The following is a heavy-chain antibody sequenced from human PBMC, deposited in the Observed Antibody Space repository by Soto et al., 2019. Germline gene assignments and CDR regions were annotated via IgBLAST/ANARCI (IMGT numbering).Heavy chain of an antibody. D-gene: IGHD2-15*01. CDR3: ARAPFYCRGGTCYDY. Sequence: EVQLVESGGGLVKPGGSLRLSCAAFEFSFSPYVMSWVRQAPGKGLEWVSSISSSSANILYADSVRGRFTISRDNAKNSVFLQMNSLRANDTAVYYCARAPFYCRGGTCYDYWGQGTLVTVSS. V-gene: IGHV3-21*01. CDR1: EFSFSPYV. J-gene: IGHJ4*02. CDR2: ISSSSANI.